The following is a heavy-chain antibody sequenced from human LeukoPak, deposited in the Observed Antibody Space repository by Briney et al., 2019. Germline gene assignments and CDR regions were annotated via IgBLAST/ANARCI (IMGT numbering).Heavy chain of an antibody. CDR2: ISADGRNT. Sequence: GGSLRLSCAASGFTYDRYGMAWVRQTPGRGLEWVSTISADGRNTHYADSVRGRFTISRDNSKNTLYLQMNSLRAEDTAVYYCARDLSRIAAAGPYYYYYGMDVWGQGTTVTVSS. J-gene: IGHJ6*02. D-gene: IGHD6-13*01. CDR1: GFTYDRYG. V-gene: IGHV3-23*01. CDR3: ARDLSRIAAAGPYYYYYGMDV.